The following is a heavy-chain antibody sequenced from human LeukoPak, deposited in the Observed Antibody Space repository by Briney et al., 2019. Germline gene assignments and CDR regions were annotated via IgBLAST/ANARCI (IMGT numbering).Heavy chain of an antibody. Sequence: SQTLSLTCTVSGGSISSDNYQWSWIRQPPGKGLEWIGYINYSGSTYYNPSLKGRVTISVDTSKNQFSLKLTSVTAADTAVYYCARYGSGSTWFDPWGQGTLVTVSS. J-gene: IGHJ5*02. CDR2: INYSGST. V-gene: IGHV4-30-4*01. D-gene: IGHD3-10*01. CDR1: GGSISSDNYQ. CDR3: ARYGSGSTWFDP.